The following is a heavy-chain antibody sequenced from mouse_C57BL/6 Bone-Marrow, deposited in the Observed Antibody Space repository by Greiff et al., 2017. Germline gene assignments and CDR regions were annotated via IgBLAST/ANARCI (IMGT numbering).Heavy chain of an antibody. D-gene: IGHD4-1*01. CDR2: IDPENGDT. CDR1: GFNIKDDY. CDR3: TPWDLDY. V-gene: IGHV14-4*01. J-gene: IGHJ2*01. Sequence: VQLKESGAELVRPGASVKLSCTASGFNIKDDYMHWVKQRPEQGLEWIGWIDPENGDTEYASKFQGKATITADTSSNTAYLQLSSLTSEDTAVYYCTPWDLDYWGQGTTLTVSS.